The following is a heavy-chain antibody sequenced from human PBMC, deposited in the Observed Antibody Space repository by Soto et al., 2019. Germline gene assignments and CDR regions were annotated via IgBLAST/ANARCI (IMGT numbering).Heavy chain of an antibody. CDR3: AKSGTDDFWSGASGGMDV. J-gene: IGHJ6*02. CDR1: GFTFSSYG. CDR2: ISYDGSNK. V-gene: IGHV3-30*18. Sequence: PGGSLRLSCAASGFTFSSYGMHWVRQAPGKGLEWVAVISYDGSNKYYADSVKGRFTISRDNSKNTLYLQMNSLRAEDTAVYYCAKSGTDDFWSGASGGMDVWGQGTTVTVSS. D-gene: IGHD3-3*01.